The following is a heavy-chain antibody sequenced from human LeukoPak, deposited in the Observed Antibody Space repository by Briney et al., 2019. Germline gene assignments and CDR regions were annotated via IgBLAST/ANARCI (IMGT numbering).Heavy chain of an antibody. V-gene: IGHV1-69*05. J-gene: IGHJ4*02. D-gene: IGHD3-10*01. Sequence: SVKVSCKASGGTFSSYAISWVRQAPGQGLEWMGGIIPIFGTANYAQKFQGRVTITTDESTSTAYMELSSLRSEDTAVYYCARGGRRFGELFRKLGFDYWGQGTLVTVSS. CDR3: ARGGRRFGELFRKLGFDY. CDR1: GGTFSSYA. CDR2: IIPIFGTA.